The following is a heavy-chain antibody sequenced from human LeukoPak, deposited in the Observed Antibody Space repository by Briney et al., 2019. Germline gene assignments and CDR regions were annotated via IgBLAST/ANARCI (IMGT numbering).Heavy chain of an antibody. CDR2: INAGNGNT. V-gene: IGHV1-3*01. CDR3: ARSLSREGFYFDY. J-gene: IGHJ4*02. CDR1: GYTFTTYT. Sequence: ASVKVSCTASGYTFTTYTIHWVRQAPGQRLEWMGWINAGNGNTRYSQKFQGRVTITRDTSASTAHMELSSLRSEDTAVYHCARSLSREGFYFDYWGQGSLVTVSS.